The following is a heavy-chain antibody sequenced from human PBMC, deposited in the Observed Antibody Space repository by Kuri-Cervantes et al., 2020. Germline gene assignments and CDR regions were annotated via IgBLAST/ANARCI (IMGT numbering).Heavy chain of an antibody. D-gene: IGHD5-12*01. CDR1: GFTFSSYS. V-gene: IGHV3-21*01. Sequence: GESLKISCAASGFTFSSYSMNWVRQAPGKGLEWVSSISSSSSYIYYADSVKGRFTISRDNAKNSLYLQMNSLRAEDTAVYYRARGEYSGYDSFAHYYYYYGMDVWGQGTTVTVSS. CDR2: ISSSSSYI. CDR3: ARGEYSGYDSFAHYYYYYGMDV. J-gene: IGHJ6*02.